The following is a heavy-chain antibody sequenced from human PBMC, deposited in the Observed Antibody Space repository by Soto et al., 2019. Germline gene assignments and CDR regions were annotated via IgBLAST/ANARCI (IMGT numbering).Heavy chain of an antibody. CDR2: ISYDGSNK. CDR1: GFTFSSYA. Sequence: QVQLVESGGGVVQPGRSLRLSCAASGFTFSSYAMQWVRQAPGKGLEWVAVISYDGSNKYYADSVKGRFTISRDNSKNTLYLEMNRLRAEDTDVYYCAREGWGSGRALDVWGQGNTVTVSS. V-gene: IGHV3-30-3*01. CDR3: AREGWGSGRALDV. D-gene: IGHD3-10*01. J-gene: IGHJ6*02.